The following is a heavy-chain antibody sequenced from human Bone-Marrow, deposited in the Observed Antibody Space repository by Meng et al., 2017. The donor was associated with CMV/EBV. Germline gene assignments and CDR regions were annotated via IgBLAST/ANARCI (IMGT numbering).Heavy chain of an antibody. D-gene: IGHD3-3*01. CDR1: GFTFSRYW. CDR3: AREFLPTYYDFWSGYRAFDI. CDR2: ISSDGSTT. V-gene: IGHV3-74*01. J-gene: IGHJ3*02. Sequence: GGSLRLSCAASGFTFSRYWMHWVRQAPGKGLVWVSRISSDGSTTNYADSVKGRFTISRDNAKNTLYLQLNSLRAEDTAVYYCAREFLPTYYDFWSGYRAFDIWGQGTMVTVSS.